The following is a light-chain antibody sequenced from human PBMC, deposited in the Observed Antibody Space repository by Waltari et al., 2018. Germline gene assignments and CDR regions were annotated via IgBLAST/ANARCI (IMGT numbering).Light chain of an antibody. CDR1: QSVSSY. CDR2: DAS. J-gene: IGKJ4*01. Sequence: EIVLTQSPATLSLSPGERATLSCRASQSVSSYLAWYQQKPGQAPRLLIYDASNRATGIPARFSGSGSGTDCTLTISSLEPEDFAVYYCQQRSNRELTFGGGTKVEIK. CDR3: QQRSNRELT. V-gene: IGKV3-11*01.